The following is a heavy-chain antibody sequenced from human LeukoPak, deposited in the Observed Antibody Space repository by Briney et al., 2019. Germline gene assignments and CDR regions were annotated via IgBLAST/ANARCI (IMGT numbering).Heavy chain of an antibody. CDR3: ARGGYYDSSAEYYFDY. J-gene: IGHJ4*01. Sequence: SVKVSCKASGGTFSSYAISWVRQAPGQGLEWMGGIIPIFGTANYAQKFQGRVTITTDESTSTAYMELSSLRSEDTAVYYCARGGYYDSSAEYYFDYWGQEPWSPSPQ. CDR2: IIPIFGTA. D-gene: IGHD3-22*01. V-gene: IGHV1-69*05. CDR1: GGTFSSYA.